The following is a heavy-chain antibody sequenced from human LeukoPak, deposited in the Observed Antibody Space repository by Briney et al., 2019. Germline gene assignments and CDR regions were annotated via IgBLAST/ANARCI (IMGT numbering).Heavy chain of an antibody. CDR2: ISGSGENT. Sequence: GGSLRLSCAASGFTFSSYAMSWVRQAPGKGLEWASAISGSGENTNYADSVKGRFTMSRDNSRNMLYLQMNSLRDEDTAKYYCAKTVSGSYSYQGGDYWGQGTLVTVSS. CDR1: GFTFSSYA. CDR3: AKTVSGSYSYQGGDY. D-gene: IGHD3-16*02. V-gene: IGHV3-23*01. J-gene: IGHJ4*02.